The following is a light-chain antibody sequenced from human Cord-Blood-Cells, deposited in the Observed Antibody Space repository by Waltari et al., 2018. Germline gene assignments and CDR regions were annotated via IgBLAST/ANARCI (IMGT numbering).Light chain of an antibody. CDR3: QSYDSSPYV. CDR1: SPHIGAGYA. J-gene: IGLJ1*01. V-gene: IGLV1-40*01. Sequence: QSVLTQPPSVSGAPGQRVTISCTGSSPHIGAGYAVHWYQQLPGTAPKLLIYGNSNRPSGVPDRFSGSKSGTSASLAITGLQAEDEADYYCQSYDSSPYVFGTGTKVTVL. CDR2: GNS.